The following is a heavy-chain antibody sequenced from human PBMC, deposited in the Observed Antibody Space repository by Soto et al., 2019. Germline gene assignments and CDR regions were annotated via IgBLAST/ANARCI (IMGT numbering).Heavy chain of an antibody. CDR3: ARDFYGGYTYGPGDY. J-gene: IGHJ4*02. CDR1: GFMFSAYW. CDR2: IHGDGGKV. D-gene: IGHD5-18*01. V-gene: IGHV3-7*01. Sequence: VQLVESGGGLVQPGGSLRLSCAASGFMFSAYWMSWVRQAPGKGLEWVANIHGDGGKVYYVDSVKGRFTISRDNAKRSLYLQMNSLRAEDTAVYYGARDFYGGYTYGPGDYWGQGALVAVSS.